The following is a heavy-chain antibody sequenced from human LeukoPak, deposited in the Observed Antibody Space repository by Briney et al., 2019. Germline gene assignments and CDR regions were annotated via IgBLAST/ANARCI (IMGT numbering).Heavy chain of an antibody. Sequence: SETLSLTCAVYGGSFSGYYWSWIRQPPGKGLEWIGEINHSGSTNYSPSLKSRVTISVDTSKNQFSLKLSSVTAADTAVYYCAIYYCGSGSYNYWGQGTLVTVSS. D-gene: IGHD3-10*01. CDR3: AIYYCGSGSYNY. CDR1: GGSFSGYY. V-gene: IGHV4-34*01. J-gene: IGHJ4*02. CDR2: INHSGST.